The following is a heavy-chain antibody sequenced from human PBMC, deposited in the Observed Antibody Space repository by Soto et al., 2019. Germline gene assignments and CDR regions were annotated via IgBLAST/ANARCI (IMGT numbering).Heavy chain of an antibody. Sequence: EVQLVESGGGLVQPGGSLRLSCAASGFTFSSYWMHWVRQAPGKGLVWISRIIRDGSSTNYADSVKGRFTISRDNAKNMLYLEINSLRADDTAVYFCGRGGSGIYGMDIWGQGTTVTVSS. CDR2: IIRDGSST. V-gene: IGHV3-74*01. CDR3: GRGGSGIYGMDI. D-gene: IGHD6-13*01. CDR1: GFTFSSYW. J-gene: IGHJ6*02.